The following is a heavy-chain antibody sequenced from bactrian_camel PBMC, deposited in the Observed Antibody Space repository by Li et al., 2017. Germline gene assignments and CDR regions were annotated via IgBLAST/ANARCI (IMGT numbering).Heavy chain of an antibody. Sequence: DVQLVESGGGLVQPGGSLRLSCVASGITFSTHDMSWVRQPPGKEREGVAFVYFGGGSAYYADSVKGRFTISQDSASNTVYLQMNGLTAEDTAMYYCAAGQPCRVWLGYEDPGEYNIWGQG. CDR3: AAGQPCRVWLGYEDPGEYNI. D-gene: IGHD5*01. CDR2: VYFGGGSA. J-gene: IGHJ4*01. CDR1: GITFSTHD. V-gene: IGHV3S40*01.